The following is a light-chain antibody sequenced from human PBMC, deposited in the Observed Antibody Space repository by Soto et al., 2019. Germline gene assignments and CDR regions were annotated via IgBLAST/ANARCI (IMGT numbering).Light chain of an antibody. J-gene: IGKJ2*01. CDR1: QSVSRN. Sequence: EIVMTQSPATLSVSPGERATLSCRASQSVSRNLAWYQQKPGQAPRLLIYGASTRATDIPARFSGSGSGTEFTLTISSLQSEDFAVYYCQQYGSSPGTFGQGTKLEIK. V-gene: IGKV3-15*01. CDR3: QQYGSSPGT. CDR2: GAS.